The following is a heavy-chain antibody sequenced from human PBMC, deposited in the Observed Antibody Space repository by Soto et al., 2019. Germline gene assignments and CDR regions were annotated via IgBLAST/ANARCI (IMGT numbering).Heavy chain of an antibody. V-gene: IGHV1-2*04. CDR1: GYTFTGYY. CDR2: INPNSGGT. J-gene: IGHJ6*02. Sequence: ASVKVSCKASGYTFTGYYMHWVRQAPGQGLEWMGWINPNSGGTDYAQKFQGWVTMTRDTSISTAYMELSRLRSDDTAVYYCARGYCTNGVCPYGMDVWGQGTTVTVSS. D-gene: IGHD2-8*01. CDR3: ARGYCTNGVCPYGMDV.